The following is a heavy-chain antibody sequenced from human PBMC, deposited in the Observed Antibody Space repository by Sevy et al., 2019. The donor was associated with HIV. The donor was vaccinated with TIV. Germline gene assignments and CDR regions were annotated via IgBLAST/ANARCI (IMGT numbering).Heavy chain of an antibody. Sequence: GGYLRLSCAASGFIFSNYPMSWVRHSPGKGLEWVSDISAGGTTTYYADAVEGRFTISRDNSKNTVLLQMNSLGAEDTAIYYCAKRYCSTITCYDDDFWNPYYFYGLDVWGQGISVTVSS. V-gene: IGHV3-23*01. CDR3: AKRYCSTITCYDDDFWNPYYFYGLDV. CDR1: GFIFSNYP. J-gene: IGHJ6*02. CDR2: ISAGGTTT. D-gene: IGHD2-2*01.